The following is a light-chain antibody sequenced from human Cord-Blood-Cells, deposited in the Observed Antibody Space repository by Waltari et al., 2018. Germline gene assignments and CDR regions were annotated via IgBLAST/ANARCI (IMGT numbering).Light chain of an antibody. Sequence: QSALTQPPSVSGSPGQSVTISCTGTSSDVGSYNRVSWYQQPPGTAPNLMIYEVSKRPSGVPDRFSGSKSGNTASLTISGLQAEDEADYYCSSYTISSTVPVVFGGGTKLTVL. J-gene: IGLJ2*01. CDR1: SSDVGSYNR. CDR2: EVS. V-gene: IGLV2-18*02. CDR3: SSYTISSTVPVV.